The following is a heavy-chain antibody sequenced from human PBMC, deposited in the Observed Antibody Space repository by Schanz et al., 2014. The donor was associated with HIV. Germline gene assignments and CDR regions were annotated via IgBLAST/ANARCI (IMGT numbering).Heavy chain of an antibody. V-gene: IGHV3-33*05. CDR1: GFSFNNYG. Sequence: QVQLVESGGGVVQPGRSLRLSCVASGFSFNNYGMHWVRQAPGKGLEWGAVMSYDGVRKYLGDSVKGRFTISRDNSKNTVYLQMTTLRIDDTAVYYCAKPEYDSRGSSQSHFDYWGQGSLVTVSS. CDR2: MSYDGVRK. CDR3: AKPEYDSRGSSQSHFDY. J-gene: IGHJ4*02. D-gene: IGHD3-22*01.